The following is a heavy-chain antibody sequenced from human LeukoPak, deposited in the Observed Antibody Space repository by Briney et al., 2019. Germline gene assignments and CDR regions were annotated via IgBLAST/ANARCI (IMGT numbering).Heavy chain of an antibody. Sequence: ASVKVSCKASGYAFTSNYIHWVRQAPGQGLEWMGMIYPRDGSTSYAQKFQGRVTVTRDTSTSTVHMELSGLRSEDTAVYYCARVGEDCSGGSCFELPAFDYWGQGTLVTVPS. J-gene: IGHJ4*02. CDR1: GYAFTSNY. CDR2: IYPRDGST. CDR3: ARVGEDCSGGSCFELPAFDY. V-gene: IGHV1-46*01. D-gene: IGHD2-15*01.